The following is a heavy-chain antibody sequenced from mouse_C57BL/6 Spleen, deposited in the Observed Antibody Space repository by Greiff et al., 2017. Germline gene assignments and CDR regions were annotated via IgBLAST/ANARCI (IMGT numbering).Heavy chain of an antibody. CDR2: INYDGSST. CDR1: GFTFSDYY. V-gene: IGHV5-16*01. D-gene: IGHD2-14*01. CDR3: ARRDDDYAMDY. Sequence: DVHLVESEGGLVQPGSSMKLSCTASGFTFSDYYMAWVRQVPEKGLEWVANINYDGSSTYYLDSLKSRFIISRDNAKNILYLQMSSLKSEDTATYYCARRDDDYAMDYWGQGTSVTVSS. J-gene: IGHJ4*01.